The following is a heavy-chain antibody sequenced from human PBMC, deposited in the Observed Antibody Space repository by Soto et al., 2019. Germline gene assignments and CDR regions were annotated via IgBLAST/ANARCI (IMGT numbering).Heavy chain of an antibody. CDR2: ISSSVTVT. CDR3: ARKGPRAARPNH. V-gene: IGHV3-11*01. CDR1: GFTFRDYD. D-gene: IGHD6-6*01. Sequence: QVQLVESGGGLVRPGGSLRLSCAASGFTFRDYDMSGIRQAPGKGLEWVSCISSSVTVTDYADSVKGRFTISRDNAKNSLYVEMKRLRVEDTAVYYWARKGPRAARPNHWGQGTLVTVSS. J-gene: IGHJ5*02.